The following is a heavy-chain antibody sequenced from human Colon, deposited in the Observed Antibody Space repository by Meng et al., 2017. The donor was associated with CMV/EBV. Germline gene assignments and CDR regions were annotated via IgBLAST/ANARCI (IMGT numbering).Heavy chain of an antibody. CDR2: ISAYNGNT. CDR3: AGELRGVVSFDT. D-gene: IGHD3-16*01. V-gene: IGHV1-18*01. J-gene: IGHJ3*02. Sequence: ASVKVSCKASGYTFTSYGISWVRQAPGQGLEWMGWISAYNGNTNYAQKLQGRVTMTTDTSTSTAYMELRSLRSDDTAVYYCAGELRGVVSFDTWGQGTMVTVSS. CDR1: GYTFTSYG.